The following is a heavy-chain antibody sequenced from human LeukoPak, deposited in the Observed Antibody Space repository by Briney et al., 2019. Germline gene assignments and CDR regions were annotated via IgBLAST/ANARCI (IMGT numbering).Heavy chain of an antibody. CDR3: ARDKNPTVFDY. V-gene: IGHV1-2*02. J-gene: IGHJ4*01. CDR2: INPNSGGT. Sequence: GASVKVSCKASGYTFTGYYLHWVRQAPGQGLEWIGRINPNSGGTNYAQKFHGRVTATRDTSINTAYMELSRLTSDDTAFYYCARDKNPTVFDYWGQGTLVTVSS. CDR1: GYTFTGYY.